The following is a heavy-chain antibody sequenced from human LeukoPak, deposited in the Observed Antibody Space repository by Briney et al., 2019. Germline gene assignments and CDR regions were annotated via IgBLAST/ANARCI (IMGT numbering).Heavy chain of an antibody. CDR1: GFTFSSYS. J-gene: IGHJ4*02. V-gene: IGHV3-21*01. D-gene: IGHD3-9*01. CDR3: ARVAAGPLTGYYPNDY. CDR2: ISSSSSYI. Sequence: GGSLRLSCAASGFTFSSYSMNWVRQAPGKGLEWVSSISSSSSYIYYADSVKGRFTISRDNAKNSLYLQMNSLRAEDTAVYYFARVAAGPLTGYYPNDYWGQGTLVTVSS.